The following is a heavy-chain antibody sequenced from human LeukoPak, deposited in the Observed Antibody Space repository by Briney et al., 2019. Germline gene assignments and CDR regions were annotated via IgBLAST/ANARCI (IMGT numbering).Heavy chain of an antibody. CDR3: ARVGRSRGSLPNSYYYMDV. CDR1: GDTFSSYA. Sequence: ASVKVSCKPSGDTFSSYAISWVRQAPGQGLEWMGGIIPIFGSANYAQKLQGRVTITTDQSTSTAYMELSSLSSEDTAVYYCARVGRSRGSLPNSYYYMDVWGKGTTVTVSS. D-gene: IGHD2-15*01. J-gene: IGHJ6*03. CDR2: IIPIFGSA. V-gene: IGHV1-69*05.